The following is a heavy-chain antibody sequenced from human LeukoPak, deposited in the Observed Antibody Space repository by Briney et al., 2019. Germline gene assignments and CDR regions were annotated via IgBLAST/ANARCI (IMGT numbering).Heavy chain of an antibody. CDR1: GFLVTNYY. J-gene: IGHJ4*02. CDR3: ADLGYND. Sequence: GGSLRLSCAASGFLVTNYYMSWVRQAPGKGLEWVASIKDDGRDKYYVDSVKGRFTISRDNAKNSLYLQMNSLRVEDTAVYYCADLGYNDGGQGTLVTVSS. CDR2: IKDDGRDK. V-gene: IGHV3-7*01. D-gene: IGHD2-15*01.